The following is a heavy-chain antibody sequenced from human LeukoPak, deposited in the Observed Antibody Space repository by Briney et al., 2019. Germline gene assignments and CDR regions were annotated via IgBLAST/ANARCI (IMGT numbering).Heavy chain of an antibody. CDR3: ARRSLIKTYYYDTSGYYSFDY. CDR1: GGSISSGGYY. CDR2: IYYSGST. D-gene: IGHD3-22*01. Sequence: SQTLSLTCTVSGGSISSGGYYWSWIRQHPGKGLEWIGYIYYSGSTYDNPSLKSRVTISVDTSKNQFSLKLSSVTAADTAVYYCARRSLIKTYYYDTSGYYSFDYWGQGTLVTVSS. J-gene: IGHJ4*02. V-gene: IGHV4-31*03.